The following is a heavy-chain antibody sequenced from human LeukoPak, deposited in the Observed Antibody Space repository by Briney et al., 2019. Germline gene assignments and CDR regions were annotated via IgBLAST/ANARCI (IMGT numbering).Heavy chain of an antibody. CDR3: AKDSYDDY. J-gene: IGHJ4*02. CDR1: GFTFSSYE. CDR2: ISSSGSTI. V-gene: IGHV3-48*03. D-gene: IGHD3-22*01. Sequence: GGSLRLSCAASGFTFSSYEMNWVRQAPGKGLEWVSYISSSGSTIYYADSVKGRFTISRDNSRNTLYLQMNSLRGEDTAVYYCAKDSYDDYWGQGTLVTVSS.